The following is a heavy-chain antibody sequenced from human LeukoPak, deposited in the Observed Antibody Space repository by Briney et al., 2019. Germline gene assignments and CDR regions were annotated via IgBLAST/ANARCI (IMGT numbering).Heavy chain of an antibody. V-gene: IGHV1-2*02. CDR2: INPNSGAT. CDR1: GYTFTGYY. Sequence: ASVKVSCKASGYTFTGYYLHWVRQAPEQGLEWMGWINPNSGATNYAQKFQGRVTMTRDTSISTAYMELSRLRSDDTAVYYCARDQIATRRIAYWGQGTLVTVSS. CDR3: ARDQIATRRIAY. J-gene: IGHJ4*02.